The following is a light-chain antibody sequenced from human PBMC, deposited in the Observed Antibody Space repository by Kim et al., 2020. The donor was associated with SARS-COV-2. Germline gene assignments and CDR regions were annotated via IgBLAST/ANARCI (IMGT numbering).Light chain of an antibody. V-gene: IGKV1-9*01. CDR3: QQLSDYPLT. Sequence: AAVVARVTTTGRASQVISNYLAWYQQKPGLAPKVLIYSASTLQSGVPSRFSGSGSGTDFTLTISSLQPEDFATYYCQQLSDYPLTFGGGTKVDIK. J-gene: IGKJ4*01. CDR2: SAS. CDR1: QVISNY.